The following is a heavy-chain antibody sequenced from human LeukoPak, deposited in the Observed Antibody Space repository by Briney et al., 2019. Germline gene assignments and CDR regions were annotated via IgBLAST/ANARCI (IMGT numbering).Heavy chain of an antibody. J-gene: IGHJ6*03. D-gene: IGHD2-15*01. V-gene: IGHV4-59*11. CDR1: GGSISSHY. Sequence: SETLSLTCTVSGGSISSHYWTWIRQSPVKGLEWIGDISNSGSTSYNPSLKSRVTISIDTSKNQFSLKLSSVTAADTAVYYCGRDALVGYFSYYYMDVWGEGTTVTVSS. CDR3: GRDALVGYFSYYYMDV. CDR2: ISNSGST.